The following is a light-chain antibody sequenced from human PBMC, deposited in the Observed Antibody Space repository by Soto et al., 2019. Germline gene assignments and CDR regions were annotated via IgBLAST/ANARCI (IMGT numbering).Light chain of an antibody. Sequence: QSALTQPASVSGSPGQSITISCTGTSSDVGGYNFVSWYQQHPGEAPKLMIFEVNNRPSGVSNRFSGSKSGNTASLTISGLQAEDEADYYCSSWTSSTTQVLGGGIKLTVL. CDR2: EVN. CDR3: SSWTSSTTQV. J-gene: IGLJ2*01. CDR1: SSDVGGYNF. V-gene: IGLV2-14*01.